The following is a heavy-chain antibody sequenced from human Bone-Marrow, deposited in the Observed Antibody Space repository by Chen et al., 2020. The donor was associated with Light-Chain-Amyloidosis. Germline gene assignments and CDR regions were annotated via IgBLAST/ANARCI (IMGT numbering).Heavy chain of an antibody. D-gene: IGHD3-10*01. Sequence: QVQLQQWGAGLLKPSETLSLTCAVYGGSFSGYFWSWSRQPPGKGLEWIGEINQSGSANYNPSLVSRVTISLDTSKNQLSLSLNSVTAADTAVYHCATFRAWLGEFDYWGQGTLVTVSS. J-gene: IGHJ4*02. CDR1: GGSFSGYF. V-gene: IGHV4-34*01. CDR2: INQSGSA. CDR3: ATFRAWLGEFDY.